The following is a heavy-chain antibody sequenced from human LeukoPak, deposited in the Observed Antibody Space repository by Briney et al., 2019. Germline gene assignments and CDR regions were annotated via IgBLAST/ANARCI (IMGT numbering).Heavy chain of an antibody. V-gene: IGHV1-3*01. Sequence: ASVKVSCKASGYTFTSYAMHWVRQAPGQSLEWMGWINAGNGNTRYSQKFQGRVTITRDTSASTAYMELSSLRSGDTAVYYCARGSVYYQYGMDVWGQGTTVTVSS. CDR3: ARGSVYYQYGMDV. CDR2: INAGNGNT. CDR1: GYTFTSYA. J-gene: IGHJ6*02.